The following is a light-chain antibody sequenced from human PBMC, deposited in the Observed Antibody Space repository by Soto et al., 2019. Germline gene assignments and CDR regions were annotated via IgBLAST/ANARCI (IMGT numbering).Light chain of an antibody. Sequence: QSALTQPASVSGSPGQSITISCTGTSSDVGSYNLVSWYQQHPGKAPKLMIYEVSKRPSGVSNRFSGSKSGNTASLTISGLQAEDEAEYYCCSYASSSTYVFGTGTKVPVL. CDR3: CSYASSSTYV. V-gene: IGLV2-23*02. CDR2: EVS. CDR1: SSDVGSYNL. J-gene: IGLJ1*01.